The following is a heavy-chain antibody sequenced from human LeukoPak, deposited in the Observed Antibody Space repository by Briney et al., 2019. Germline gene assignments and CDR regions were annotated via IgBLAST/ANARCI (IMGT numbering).Heavy chain of an antibody. CDR1: GFTFSTYW. CDR3: AEVARSGY. J-gene: IGHJ4*02. CDR2: ISYDGSST. Sequence: GGSLRLFCVASGFTFSTYWMHWVRQAPGKGLVWVSRISYDGSSTNYADSVKGRFSISRDNAKNTVYLQMNSLRAEDTAVYYCAEVARSGYWGQGTLVTVSS. V-gene: IGHV3-74*01. D-gene: IGHD5-12*01.